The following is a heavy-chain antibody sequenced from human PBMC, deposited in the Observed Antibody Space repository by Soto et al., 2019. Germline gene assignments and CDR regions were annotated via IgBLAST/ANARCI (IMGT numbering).Heavy chain of an antibody. CDR2: IYYSGST. V-gene: IGHV4-39*01. CDR1: GGSISSSSYY. D-gene: IGHD6-13*01. CDR3: ARLYSSSWYGDY. J-gene: IGHJ4*02. Sequence: QLQLQESGPGLVKPSETLSLTCTVSGGSISSSSYYWGWIRQPPGKGLEWIGSIYYSGSTYYNPSLKSRVTISVDTSKNQFSLKLSSVTAADTAVCYCARLYSSSWYGDYWGQGTLVTVSS.